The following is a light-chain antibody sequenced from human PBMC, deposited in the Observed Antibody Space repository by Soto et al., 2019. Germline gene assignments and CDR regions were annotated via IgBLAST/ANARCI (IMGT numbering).Light chain of an antibody. Sequence: DIQMTQSPSSVSASVGDRVAITCRAGQDIGTWLAWYQQKPGKAPKLLIFRSSSLHSGVPSRFGGSGSGTDFTLTISNLQPEDSGTYYCQQANLFPLTFGGVTKVEVK. CDR1: QDIGTW. J-gene: IGKJ4*01. CDR2: RSS. CDR3: QQANLFPLT. V-gene: IGKV1-12*01.